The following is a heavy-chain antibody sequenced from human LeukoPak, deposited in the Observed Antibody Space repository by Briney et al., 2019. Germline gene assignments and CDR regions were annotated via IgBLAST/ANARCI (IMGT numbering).Heavy chain of an antibody. CDR3: AKDGIRYLDY. D-gene: IGHD3-9*01. CDR1: GGSISSYY. CDR2: IYYSGST. V-gene: IGHV4-59*01. Sequence: SETLSLTCTVSGGSISSYYWTWIRQPPGNGLEYIGYIYYSGSTNYTPSLKGRVTISVDTSKNQFSLKLSSVTAADTAFFFRAKDGIRYLDYWGQGTLVTVSS. J-gene: IGHJ4*02.